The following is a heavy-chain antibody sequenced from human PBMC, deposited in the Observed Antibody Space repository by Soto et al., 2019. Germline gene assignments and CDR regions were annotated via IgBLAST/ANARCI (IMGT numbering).Heavy chain of an antibody. D-gene: IGHD3-16*01. Sequence: PGESLKISCKGSGYSFSIYWIGWVRQMPGKGLEWMGIIYPGDSDTRYGPSFQGQVTISADKSITTAYLQWSSLKASDTAMYYCARQTGGDYYYYGMDVWGQGITVTVSS. J-gene: IGHJ6*02. CDR1: GYSFSIYW. CDR3: ARQTGGDYYYYGMDV. V-gene: IGHV5-51*01. CDR2: IYPGDSDT.